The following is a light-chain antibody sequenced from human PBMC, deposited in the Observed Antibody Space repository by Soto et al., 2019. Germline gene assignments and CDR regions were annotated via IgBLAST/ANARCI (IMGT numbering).Light chain of an antibody. CDR1: QSVNGW. CDR3: QQYSSYSSYT. CDR2: KAS. Sequence: DIQMTQSPSTLSASVGERVTITCRASQSVNGWLAWYQQKPGRAPKLLIYKASSLESGVPSRFSGSGSGTEFTLTISSLQPDDFATYYCQQYSSYSSYTFGPGTKVEI. J-gene: IGKJ2*01. V-gene: IGKV1-5*03.